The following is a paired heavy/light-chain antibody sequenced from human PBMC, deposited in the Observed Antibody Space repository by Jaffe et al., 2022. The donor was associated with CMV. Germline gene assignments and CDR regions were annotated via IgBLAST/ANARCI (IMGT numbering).Light chain of an antibody. Sequence: DIQMTQSPSSLSASVGDRVTITCRASQSIGSSVSWYQQKSGKAPNLLIYGASSLQSGVPSRFSGSGSGTDFTLSISSLQFEDFATYHCQQTFNTPYTFGQGTKLEIK. V-gene: IGKV1-39*01. CDR1: QSIGSS. CDR2: GAS. J-gene: IGKJ2*01. CDR3: QQTFNTPYT.
Heavy chain of an antibody. J-gene: IGHJ5*02. D-gene: IGHD6-13*01. CDR3: ARHRGRVNWFDP. Sequence: QLQLQESGPGLVKLSETLSLICTVSGDSISSSSHYWDWIRQPPGKGLEWIGNIHYSGSTYYNPSLNSRVTMSVDTSKNQFSLKLSSVTAADTAVYYCARHRGRVNWFDPWGHGTLVTVSS. CDR2: IHYSGST. CDR1: GDSISSSSHY. V-gene: IGHV4-39*01.